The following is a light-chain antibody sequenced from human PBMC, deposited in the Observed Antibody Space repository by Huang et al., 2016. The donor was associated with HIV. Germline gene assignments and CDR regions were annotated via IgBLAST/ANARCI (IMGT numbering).Light chain of an antibody. CDR1: PTIGNS. Sequence: EVVLTQSPPTLSLFPGETATLSCRASPTIGNSVVWYQQRPGQGPRLLIYDGSNRAAGVPARISGAGSGTTFTLSISGLESEDFGVYYCQQRRSWPLTFGGGTKVEV. V-gene: IGKV3-11*01. CDR2: DGS. CDR3: QQRRSWPLT. J-gene: IGKJ4*01.